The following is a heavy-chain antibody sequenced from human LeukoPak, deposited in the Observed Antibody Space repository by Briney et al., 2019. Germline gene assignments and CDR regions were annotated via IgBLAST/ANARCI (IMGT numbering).Heavy chain of an antibody. Sequence: ASVKVSCKASGYTSTSYYMHWVRQAPGQGLEWMGIINPSGGSTSYAQKFQGRVTMTRDTSTSTVYMELSSLRSEDTAVYYCARDSKARNYYDSSGGPYYFDYWGQGTLVTVSS. J-gene: IGHJ4*02. CDR2: INPSGGST. CDR1: GYTSTSYY. CDR3: ARDSKARNYYDSSGGPYYFDY. D-gene: IGHD3-22*01. V-gene: IGHV1-46*01.